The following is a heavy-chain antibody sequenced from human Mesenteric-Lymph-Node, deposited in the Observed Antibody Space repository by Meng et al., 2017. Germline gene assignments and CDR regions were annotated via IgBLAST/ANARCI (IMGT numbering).Heavy chain of an antibody. J-gene: IGHJ4*02. CDR1: GGSISSGSYY. V-gene: IGHV4-61*02. Sequence: SETLSLTCTVSGGSISSGSYYWSWIRQPAGKGLEWIGRIYTSGSTNYNPSLKSRVTMSVDTSKNQFSLKLSSVTAADTAVYYCARVSSDYGDYTYFDYWGQGTLVTVSS. CDR3: ARVSSDYGDYTYFDY. D-gene: IGHD4-17*01. CDR2: IYTSGST.